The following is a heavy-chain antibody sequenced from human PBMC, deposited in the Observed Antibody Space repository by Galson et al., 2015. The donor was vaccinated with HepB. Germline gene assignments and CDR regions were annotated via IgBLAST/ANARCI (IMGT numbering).Heavy chain of an antibody. D-gene: IGHD6-19*01. J-gene: IGHJ4*02. Sequence: SLRLSCAASGFSVSGHFMSWVRQAPGKGLGWVSVIYVAGSTYYADSVKDRFTISRDNSRNTLYLQMNSLRAEDTAVYYCARGTNSGWYGEYWGQGTLVTVSS. CDR3: ARGTNSGWYGEY. V-gene: IGHV3-53*01. CDR1: GFSVSGHF. CDR2: IYVAGST.